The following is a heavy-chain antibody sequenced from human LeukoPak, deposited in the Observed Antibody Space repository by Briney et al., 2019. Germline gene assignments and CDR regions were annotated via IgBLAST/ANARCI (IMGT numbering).Heavy chain of an antibody. CDR2: INPSGSST. J-gene: IGHJ5*02. CDR3: AKDNSVGDIAWWFDP. CDR1: GYSFTSHY. D-gene: IGHD3-16*02. V-gene: IGHV1-46*01. Sequence: ASVKVSCKSSGYSFTSHYMHWVRQAPGQGLEWLGLINPSGSSTLYAQKFQGRVTMTRDMSTTTDYMEMSSLRSEDTAVYYCAKDNSVGDIAWWFDPLGPGSPGHRLL.